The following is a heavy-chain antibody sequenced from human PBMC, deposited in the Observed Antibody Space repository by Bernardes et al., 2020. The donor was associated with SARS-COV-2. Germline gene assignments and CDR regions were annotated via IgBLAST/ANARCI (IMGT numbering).Heavy chain of an antibody. D-gene: IGHD6-6*01. J-gene: IGHJ6*02. CDR2: IYHSGST. CDR1: GGSISNNNW. Sequence: SETLSLTCAVSGGSISNNNWWSWVRQPPGKGLEWIGEIYHSGSTNYNPSLQSRVTISLDKSKKQFSLKLNSVTAADTAVYFCAKAYSSSYYYYSGLDVWGQGTTVTVSS. CDR3: AKAYSSSYYYYSGLDV. V-gene: IGHV4-4*02.